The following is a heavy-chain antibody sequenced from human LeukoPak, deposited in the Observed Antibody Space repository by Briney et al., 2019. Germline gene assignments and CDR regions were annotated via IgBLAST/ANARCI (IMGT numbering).Heavy chain of an antibody. CDR1: GYRFNSTW. Sequence: GESLKISCKGSGYRFNSTWIGWVRRMPGKGLLWLGIIYPGDSATRYSPSFQAQVTISADKSISAAYLQWSSLKASSTAMYYGARLGPMLRGGAPFDYWGQGTLVTVSS. V-gene: IGHV5-51*01. CDR3: ARLGPMLRGGAPFDY. J-gene: IGHJ4*02. CDR2: IYPGDSAT. D-gene: IGHD3-10*01.